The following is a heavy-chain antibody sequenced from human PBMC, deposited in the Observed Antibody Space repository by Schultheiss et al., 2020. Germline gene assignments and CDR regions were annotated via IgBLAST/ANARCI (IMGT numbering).Heavy chain of an antibody. CDR1: GFTFSSHS. Sequence: GGSLRLSCAASGFTFSSHSMNWVRQAPGKGLEWVSSIGSSSSYIYYSDSVRGRFTISRDDAKKSLYLQMNSLRAEDTAVYYCASREDGYMSLYWGQGTLVTGYS. CDR2: IGSSSSYI. D-gene: IGHD5-24*01. CDR3: ASREDGYMSLY. V-gene: IGHV3-21*01. J-gene: IGHJ4*02.